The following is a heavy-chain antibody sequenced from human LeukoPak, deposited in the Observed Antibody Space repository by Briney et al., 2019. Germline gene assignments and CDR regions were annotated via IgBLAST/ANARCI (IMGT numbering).Heavy chain of an antibody. Sequence: SETLSLTCTVSGGSISSYYWSWIRQPPGKGLEWIGYIYYSGSTYYNPSLKSRVTISVDTSKNQFSLKLSSVTAADTAVYYCAREPLGGYDSGSFDYWGQGTLVTVSS. V-gene: IGHV4-59*12. CDR3: AREPLGGYDSGSFDY. CDR2: IYYSGST. D-gene: IGHD5-12*01. CDR1: GGSISSYY. J-gene: IGHJ4*02.